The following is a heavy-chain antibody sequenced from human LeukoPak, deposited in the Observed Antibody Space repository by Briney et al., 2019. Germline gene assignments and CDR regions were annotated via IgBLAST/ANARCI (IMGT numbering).Heavy chain of an antibody. V-gene: IGHV3-74*01. CDR1: GFTFSSYW. J-gene: IGHJ3*02. D-gene: IGHD2-8*02. CDR2: INSDGSST. Sequence: PGGSLRLSCAASGFTFSSYWMHWVRQAPGKGLVWVSRINSDGSSTSYADSVKGRFTISRDNAKNTLYLQMNSLRAEDTAVYYCARGSLIQFDWWSDDAFDIWGQGTMVTVSS. CDR3: ARGSLIQFDWWSDDAFDI.